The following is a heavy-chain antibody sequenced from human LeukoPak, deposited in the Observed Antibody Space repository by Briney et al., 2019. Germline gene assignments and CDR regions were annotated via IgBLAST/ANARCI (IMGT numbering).Heavy chain of an antibody. CDR3: ASAPSDSNWFDP. Sequence: ASVKVSCKASGYTFTSYYMHWVRQAPGQGLEWMGKVNPSGGNTGYAQKFQGRVTMTRDTSTSTVYMELSRLRSEDTAVYYCASAPSDSNWFDPWGQGTLVTVSS. CDR2: VNPSGGNT. J-gene: IGHJ5*02. CDR1: GYTFTSYY. V-gene: IGHV1-46*01. D-gene: IGHD2-21*01.